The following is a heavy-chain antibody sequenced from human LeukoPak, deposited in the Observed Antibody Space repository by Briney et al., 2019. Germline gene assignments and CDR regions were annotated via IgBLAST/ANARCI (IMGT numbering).Heavy chain of an antibody. Sequence: GGSLRLSCAASGFTFSSFSMTWVRQAPGKGLEWVSSIRSRGNYVYYADSVKGRFTISRDDAKNSLYLQMNSLRDEDTAVYYCARDRDYAFDSWGQGTLVTVSS. CDR3: ARDRDYAFDS. J-gene: IGHJ4*02. CDR1: GFTFSSFS. V-gene: IGHV3-21*01. D-gene: IGHD4-17*01. CDR2: IRSRGNYV.